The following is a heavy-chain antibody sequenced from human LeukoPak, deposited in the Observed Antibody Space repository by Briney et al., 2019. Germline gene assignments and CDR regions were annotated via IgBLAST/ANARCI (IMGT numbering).Heavy chain of an antibody. CDR1: GYTFTGYY. D-gene: IGHD2-8*01. CDR2: INPNSGGT. J-gene: IGHJ4*02. CDR3: ARDGGNILMVYGTFDY. V-gene: IGHV1-2*02. Sequence: ASVKVFCKASGYTFTGYYMHWVRQAPGQGLEWMGWINPNSGGTNYAQKFQGRVTMTRDTSISTAYMELSRLRSDDTAVYYCARDGGNILMVYGTFDYWGQGTLVTVSS.